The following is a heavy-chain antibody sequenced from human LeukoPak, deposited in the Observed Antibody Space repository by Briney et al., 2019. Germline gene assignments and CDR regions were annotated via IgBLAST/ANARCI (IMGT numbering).Heavy chain of an antibody. CDR2: IYHSGST. D-gene: IGHD2-2*02. CDR3: ARDYCSSTSCYTRLDY. Sequence: SETLSLTCTVSGYSISSGYYWGWIRQPPGKGLEWIGSIYHSGSTYYNPSLKSRVTISVDTSKNQFSLKLSSVTAADTAVYYCARDYCSSTSCYTRLDYWGQGTLVTVSS. V-gene: IGHV4-38-2*02. CDR1: GYSISSGYY. J-gene: IGHJ4*02.